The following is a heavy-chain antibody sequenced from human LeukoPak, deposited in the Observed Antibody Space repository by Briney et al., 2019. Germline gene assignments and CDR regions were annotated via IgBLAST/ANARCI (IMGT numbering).Heavy chain of an antibody. CDR2: ISYDGSNK. CDR3: ARDIALPPTYYDFWSGSSYYYYYYGMDV. D-gene: IGHD3-3*01. CDR1: GFTFSNAY. J-gene: IGHJ6*02. Sequence: GGSLRLSCAASGFTFSNAYMNWVRQAPGKGLEWVAVISYDGSNKYYADSVKGRFTISRDNSKNTLYLQMNSLRAEDTAVYYCARDIALPPTYYDFWSGSSYYYYYYGMDVWGQGTTVTVSS. V-gene: IGHV3-30*03.